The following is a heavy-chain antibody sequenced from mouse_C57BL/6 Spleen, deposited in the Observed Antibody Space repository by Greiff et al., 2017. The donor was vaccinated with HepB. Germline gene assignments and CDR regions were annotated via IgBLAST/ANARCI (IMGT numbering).Heavy chain of an antibody. CDR1: GFTFSSYA. CDR3: EREGGLGTDYYGMDY. CDR2: IRAGGSYT. Sequence: EVQLVESGGGLVKPGGSLKLSCAASGFTFSSYAMSWVRQTPGKRLEWVATIRAGGSYTYYPDNVKGRSTISRDNAKNNLYLQMSHLKSEDTALYEGEREGGLGTDYYGMDYWGQGTSVTVSS. V-gene: IGHV5-4*01. J-gene: IGHJ4*01. D-gene: IGHD2-2*01.